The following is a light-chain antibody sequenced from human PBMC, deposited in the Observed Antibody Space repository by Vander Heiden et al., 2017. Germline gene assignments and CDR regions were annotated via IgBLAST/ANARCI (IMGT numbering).Light chain of an antibody. CDR1: SSDVGSYNL. J-gene: IGLJ1*01. V-gene: IGLV2-23*01. CDR3: CSYAGSSTYV. Sequence: QSALTQPASVSGSPGQSITISCTGTSSDVGSYNLVSWYQQHPGKAPKLMIYEGSKRPSGVSNRFSGSKSGNTASLTISGLLAEDEADYYCCSYAGSSTYVFGTGTKVTGL. CDR2: EGS.